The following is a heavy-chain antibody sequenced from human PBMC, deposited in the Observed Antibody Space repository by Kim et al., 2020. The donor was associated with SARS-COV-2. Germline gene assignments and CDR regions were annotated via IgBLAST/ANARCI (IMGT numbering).Heavy chain of an antibody. CDR3: ARDPVHYDSSGYYYYYYYYMDV. V-gene: IGHV1-18*01. D-gene: IGHD3-22*01. Sequence: ASVKVSCKASGYTFTSYGISWVRQAPGQGLEWMGWISAYNGNTNYAQKLQGRVTMTTDTSTSTAYMELRSLRSDDTAVYYCARDPVHYDSSGYYYYYYYYMDVWGKGTTVTVSS. CDR2: ISAYNGNT. J-gene: IGHJ6*03. CDR1: GYTFTSYG.